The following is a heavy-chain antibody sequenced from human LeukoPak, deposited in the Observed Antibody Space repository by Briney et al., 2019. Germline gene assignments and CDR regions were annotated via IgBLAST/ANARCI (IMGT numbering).Heavy chain of an antibody. J-gene: IGHJ4*02. CDR2: IYPGDSDT. CDR3: ARRGPAGYYSLNYFDY. Sequence: GESLKISCEGSGYSFTSYWIGWVRQMPGKGLEWMGIIYPGDSDTRYSPSFQGQVTISADKSISTAYLQWSSLKASDTAMYYCARRGPAGYYSLNYFDYWGQGTLVTVSS. V-gene: IGHV5-51*01. CDR1: GYSFTSYW. D-gene: IGHD3-9*01.